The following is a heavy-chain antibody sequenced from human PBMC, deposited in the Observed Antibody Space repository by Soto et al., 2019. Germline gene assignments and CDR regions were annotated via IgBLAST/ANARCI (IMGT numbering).Heavy chain of an antibody. Sequence: EVQLVESGGNVLQPGGSLRLSCAASGFISSSYWMHWVRKAPGKGLVWVSRINRDGSRTDDADSVKGRFADSRDNAKNTVLLQMNSLRADDTAVYYCARRVNGYDYVDYWGQGTLVTVSS. D-gene: IGHD2-8*01. CDR3: ARRVNGYDYVDY. CDR2: INRDGSRT. V-gene: IGHV3-74*01. CDR1: GFISSSYW. J-gene: IGHJ4*02.